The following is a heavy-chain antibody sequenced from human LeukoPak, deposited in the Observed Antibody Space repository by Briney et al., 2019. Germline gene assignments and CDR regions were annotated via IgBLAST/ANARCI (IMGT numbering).Heavy chain of an antibody. CDR1: GGSISSYY. J-gene: IGHJ6*02. D-gene: IGHD2-2*01. V-gene: IGHV4-59*01. Sequence: KPSETLSLTCTVSGGSISSYYWGWIRQPPGKGLEWIGYIYYSGSTNYNPSLKSRVTISVDTSKNQFSLKVSSVTAADTAVYYCARDLGYCSSTSCGYYYYGMDVWGQGTTVTVSS. CDR2: IYYSGST. CDR3: ARDLGYCSSTSCGYYYYGMDV.